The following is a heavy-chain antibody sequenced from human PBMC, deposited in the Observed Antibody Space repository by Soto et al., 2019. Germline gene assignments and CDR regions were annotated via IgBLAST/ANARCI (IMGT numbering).Heavy chain of an antibody. V-gene: IGHV3-30*18. CDR1: GFTFSNSG. CDR3: AKLIRRGSWLFDY. J-gene: IGHJ4*02. D-gene: IGHD6-13*01. Sequence: QVQLVESGGGVVQPGTSLRLSCAASGFTFSNSGMHWVRQPPGKGLEWVAVISYDGSHKYYADSVEGRFTISRDNSKNTLFLQMNSLRTEDTAVYYCAKLIRRGSWLFDYWGQGALVTVSS. CDR2: ISYDGSHK.